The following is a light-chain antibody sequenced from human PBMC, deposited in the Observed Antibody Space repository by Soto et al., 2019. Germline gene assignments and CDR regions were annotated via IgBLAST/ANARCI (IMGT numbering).Light chain of an antibody. J-gene: IGLJ1*01. CDR1: SGDVGRYNY. CDR2: DVS. V-gene: IGLV2-14*03. CDR3: SSYTSSSVYV. Sequence: QSALTQPASVSRSPRQSITISCTGTSGDVGRYNYVSWYQHHPGKAPKLIIYDVSNRPSGVSNRFSGSKSGNTASLTISGLQAEDEADYHCSSYTSSSVYVFGTGTKVTVL.